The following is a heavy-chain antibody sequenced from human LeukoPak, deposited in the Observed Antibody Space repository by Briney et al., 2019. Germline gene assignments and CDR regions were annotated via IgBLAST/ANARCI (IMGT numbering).Heavy chain of an antibody. Sequence: GGSLRLSCAASGVTVSSQYMNWVRRAPGKGLEWVSVIYGADGTSYADSVKGRFTISRDKLKNTVYLQMNSLRVEDTALYYCSSDLLYWGQGTQVTVSS. J-gene: IGHJ4*02. CDR3: SSDLLY. CDR2: IYGADGT. D-gene: IGHD2-15*01. CDR1: GVTVSSQY. V-gene: IGHV3-53*01.